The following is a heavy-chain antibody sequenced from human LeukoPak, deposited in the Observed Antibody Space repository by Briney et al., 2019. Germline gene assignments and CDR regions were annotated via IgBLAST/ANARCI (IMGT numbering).Heavy chain of an antibody. Sequence: PGGSLRLSCAASGLTFSSYGMGWVRQAPAKGLEWVSTIDGRGVSTHYADSVKGRLTISRDNSRNTLYLQMNSLRAEDTAVYYCVRDDRRYGDYGYFDYWGQGTLVTVSS. CDR1: GLTFSSYG. D-gene: IGHD4-17*01. CDR3: VRDDRRYGDYGYFDY. V-gene: IGHV3-23*01. J-gene: IGHJ4*02. CDR2: IDGRGVST.